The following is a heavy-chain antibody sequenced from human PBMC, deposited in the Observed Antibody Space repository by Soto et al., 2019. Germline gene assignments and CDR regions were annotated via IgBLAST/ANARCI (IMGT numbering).Heavy chain of an antibody. D-gene: IGHD6-19*01. CDR1: GFTFSSYW. V-gene: IGHV3-74*01. CDR2: IKSDGSST. J-gene: IGHJ6*03. Sequence: EVQLVESGGGLVQPGGSLRLSCAASGFTFSSYWMHWVRQAPGKGLVWVSRIKSDGSSTSYADSVKGRFTICRDNAKNTLYLQMNRLRAADTSVYYCASVMQWLVYYYYYSMDVWGKGTTVTVSS. CDR3: ASVMQWLVYYYYYSMDV.